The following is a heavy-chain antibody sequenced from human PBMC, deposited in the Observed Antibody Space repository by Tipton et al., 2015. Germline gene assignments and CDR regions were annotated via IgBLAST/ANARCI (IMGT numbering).Heavy chain of an antibody. V-gene: IGHV1-2*02. Sequence: QSGPEVKKPGASMKVSCKASGYTFTGYRIHWVRQAPGQGLECMGWINADTGGTSYAEKYEGRVTMSRNTSINTAYMELIRLRSDDTAVYYCAGVKYPYDYVAYAYWGQGSLVTVSS. CDR3: AGVKYPYDYVAYAY. CDR2: INADTGGT. J-gene: IGHJ4*02. CDR1: GYTFTGYR. D-gene: IGHD3-16*01.